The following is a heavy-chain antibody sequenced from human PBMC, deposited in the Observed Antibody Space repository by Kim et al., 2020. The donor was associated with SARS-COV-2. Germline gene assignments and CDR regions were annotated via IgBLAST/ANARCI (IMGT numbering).Heavy chain of an antibody. CDR1: GFTFSSYA. CDR2: ISYDGSNK. J-gene: IGHJ3*02. Sequence: GGSLRLSCAASGFTFSSYAMHWVRQAPGKGLEWVAVISYDGSNKYYADSVKGRFTISRDNSKNTLYLQMNSLRAEDTAVYYCARDRSGYYYGSGSYWGAFDIWGQGTMVTVSS. V-gene: IGHV3-30*04. CDR3: ARDRSGYYYGSGSYWGAFDI. D-gene: IGHD3-10*01.